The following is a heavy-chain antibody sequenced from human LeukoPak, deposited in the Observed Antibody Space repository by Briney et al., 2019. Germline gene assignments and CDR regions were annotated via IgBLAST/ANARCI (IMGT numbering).Heavy chain of an antibody. CDR3: TTDPPGDY. Sequence: PGGSLRLSCAAAGFTFSSYAMSLVRQAAGKGLEWVGRIKRDIDGGTTDYAAPVKGRFTISRDDSKNTLYLQMNSLRIEDTAMYYCTTDPPGDYWGQGNLVTVSS. CDR2: IKRDIDGGTT. V-gene: IGHV3-15*01. CDR1: GFTFSSYA. J-gene: IGHJ4*02.